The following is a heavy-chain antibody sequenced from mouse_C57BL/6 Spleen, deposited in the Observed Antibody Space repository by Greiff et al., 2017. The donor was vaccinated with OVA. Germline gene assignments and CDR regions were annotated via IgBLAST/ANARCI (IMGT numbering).Heavy chain of an antibody. Sequence: EVQLQQSGPELVKPGASVKMSCKASGYTFTDYNMHWVKQSHGKSLEWIGYINPNNGGTSYNQKFKGKATLTVNKSSSTAYMELRSLTSEDSAVYYCAREDYYGNFDYYAMDYWGQGTSVTVSS. CDR1: GYTFTDYN. D-gene: IGHD2-1*01. CDR2: INPNNGGT. CDR3: AREDYYGNFDYYAMDY. J-gene: IGHJ4*01. V-gene: IGHV1-22*01.